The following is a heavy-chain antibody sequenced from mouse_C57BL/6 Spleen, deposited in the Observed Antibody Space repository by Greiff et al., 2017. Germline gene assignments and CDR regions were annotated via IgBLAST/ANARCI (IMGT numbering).Heavy chain of an antibody. D-gene: IGHD1-1*01. V-gene: IGHV7-3*01. Sequence: EVKVVESGGGLVQPGGSLSLSCAASGFAFTDYYMSWVRQPPGKALEWLGFIRNRANGYTTEYSASVKGRFTISRDNYQSILYLQMNARRAEDSATYYCARYHYDGSSYYAMDYWGQGTSLTVSS. CDR3: ARYHYDGSSYYAMDY. CDR2: IRNRANGYTT. J-gene: IGHJ4*01. CDR1: GFAFTDYY.